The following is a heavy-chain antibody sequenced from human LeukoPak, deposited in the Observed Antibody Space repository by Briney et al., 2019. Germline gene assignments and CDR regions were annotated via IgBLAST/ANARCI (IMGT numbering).Heavy chain of an antibody. D-gene: IGHD3-3*01. J-gene: IGHJ6*02. CDR2: IYYSGST. CDR1: GGSISSYY. Sequence: SETLSFTCTVSGGSISSYYWSWIRQPPRKGLEWIGYIYYSGSTNYNPSLKSRVTISVDTSKNQFSLKLSSVTAADTAVYYCARDGFGYYGMDVWGQGTTVTVSS. V-gene: IGHV4-59*01. CDR3: ARDGFGYYGMDV.